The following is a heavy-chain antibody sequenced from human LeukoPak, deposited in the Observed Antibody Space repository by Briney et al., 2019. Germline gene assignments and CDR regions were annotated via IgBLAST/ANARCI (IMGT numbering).Heavy chain of an antibody. V-gene: IGHV1-2*02. D-gene: IGHD3-9*01. Sequence: ASVKVSCKASGYTFTDYYIHWVRQAPGQGLEWMGWINPNSGGTNYAQNFQGRVTMTRDTSISTVYMELSGLRPDDTAVYYCARPRYVRSPTCVDFWGQGTLVTVSS. J-gene: IGHJ4*02. CDR1: GYTFTDYY. CDR2: INPNSGGT. CDR3: ARPRYVRSPTCVDF.